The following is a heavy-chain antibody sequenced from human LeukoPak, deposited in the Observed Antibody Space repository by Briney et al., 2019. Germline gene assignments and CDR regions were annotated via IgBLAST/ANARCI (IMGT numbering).Heavy chain of an antibody. V-gene: IGHV3-30-3*01. D-gene: IGHD3-22*01. J-gene: IGHJ4*02. CDR2: ISYDGSNK. Sequence: GGSLRLSCAASGFTFSSYAMHWVRQAPGKGLEWVAVISYDGSNKYYADSVKGRFTISRDNSKNTLYLQMNSLRAEDTAVSYCARDRYPVSSGYYYGHYFDYWGQGTLVTVSS. CDR1: GFTFSSYA. CDR3: ARDRYPVSSGYYYGHYFDY.